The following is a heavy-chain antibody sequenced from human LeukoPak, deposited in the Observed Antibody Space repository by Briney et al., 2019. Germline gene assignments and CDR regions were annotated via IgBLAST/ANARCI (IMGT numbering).Heavy chain of an antibody. J-gene: IGHJ4*02. Sequence: ASVKVSCKASGYTFTGYYMHWVRQAPGQGLEWMGWINPNSGGTNYAQKFQGRVTMTRDTSISTAYMELSRLRSDDTAVYYCARDSSNVLLWFGELFQGYDYWGQGTLVTVSS. V-gene: IGHV1-2*02. D-gene: IGHD3-10*01. CDR3: ARDSSNVLLWFGELFQGYDY. CDR1: GYTFTGYY. CDR2: INPNSGGT.